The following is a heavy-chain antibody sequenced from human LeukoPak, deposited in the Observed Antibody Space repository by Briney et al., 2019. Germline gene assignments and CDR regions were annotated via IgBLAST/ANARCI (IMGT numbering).Heavy chain of an antibody. V-gene: IGHV3-7*01. CDR3: ARGVDYYGSGSYLSSYYFDS. J-gene: IGHJ4*02. CDR1: GFTFSSYW. CDR2: IKQDGSEK. Sequence: GGSLRLSCAASGFTFSSYWMSWVRQAPGKGKEWVANIKQDGSEKYYVDSVKGRFTISRENAKNSLYLQMNSLRAEDTAVYYCARGVDYYGSGSYLSSYYFDSWVQGTLVTVSS. D-gene: IGHD3-10*01.